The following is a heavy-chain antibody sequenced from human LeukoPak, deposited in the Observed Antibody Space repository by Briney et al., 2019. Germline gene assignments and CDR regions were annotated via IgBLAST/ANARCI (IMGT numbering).Heavy chain of an antibody. CDR2: FYYSGST. V-gene: IGHV4-59*01. D-gene: IGHD6-6*01. CDR1: GGSISYYY. Sequence: SETLSLTCTVSGGSISYYYWSWIRQPPGKGLEWIGYFYYSGSTNYNPSLKSRVTTSVDTSKNQFSLNLSSVTAADTAVYYCARGYSSTSWFDPWGQGTLVTVSS. CDR3: ARGYSSTSWFDP. J-gene: IGHJ5*02.